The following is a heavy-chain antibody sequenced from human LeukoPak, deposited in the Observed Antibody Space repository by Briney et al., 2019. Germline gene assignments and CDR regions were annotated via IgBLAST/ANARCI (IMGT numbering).Heavy chain of an antibody. Sequence: GGSLRLSCAASGFTFDDYAMHWVRQAPGKGLEWVSGISWNSGSIGYADSVKGRFTISRDNAKNSLYLQMNSLRAEDTALYYCAKGPTVAGHFDYWGQGTLVTVSS. CDR1: GFTFDDYA. V-gene: IGHV3-9*01. J-gene: IGHJ4*02. CDR2: ISWNSGSI. D-gene: IGHD6-19*01. CDR3: AKGPTVAGHFDY.